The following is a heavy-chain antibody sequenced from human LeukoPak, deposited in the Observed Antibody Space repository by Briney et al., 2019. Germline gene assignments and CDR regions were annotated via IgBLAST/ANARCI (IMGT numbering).Heavy chain of an antibody. D-gene: IGHD2-15*01. Sequence: GGSLRLSCAASGFTFSSYAMHWVRQAPGKGLEWVAVISYDGSNKYYADSVKGRFTISRDNSKNTLYLQMNSLRAEDTAVYYCARAAVVVVASIPWFDPWGQGTLVTVS. CDR1: GFTFSSYA. CDR3: ARAAVVVVASIPWFDP. V-gene: IGHV3-30-3*01. J-gene: IGHJ5*02. CDR2: ISYDGSNK.